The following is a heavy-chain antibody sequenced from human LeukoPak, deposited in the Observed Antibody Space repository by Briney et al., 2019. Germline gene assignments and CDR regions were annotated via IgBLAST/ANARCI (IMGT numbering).Heavy chain of an antibody. CDR3: ARDRDYSQTERGFDY. CDR1: GYTFTDYY. Sequence: ASVKVSCKTSGYTFTDYYIHWVRQAPGQGLEWMGWINPDSGETNSAQKFQGRVTMTGDTSISTAYMELRRVTSDDTAVYYCARDRDYSQTERGFDYWGQGTLVTVSS. V-gene: IGHV1-2*02. D-gene: IGHD4-11*01. J-gene: IGHJ4*02. CDR2: INPDSGET.